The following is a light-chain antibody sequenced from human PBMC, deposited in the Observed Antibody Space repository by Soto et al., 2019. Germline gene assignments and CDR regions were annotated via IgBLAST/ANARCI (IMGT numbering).Light chain of an antibody. CDR2: GAS. J-gene: IGKJ1*01. Sequence: EIVLTQSPGTLSLSPGERATLSCRASQSVTSSFLSWYQQKPGQAPRLLIYGASGRATGIPDRFSGSGSGTDFTLTISSLEPEDFAVYYCQQYGSAPRTFVQGTKVEVK. V-gene: IGKV3-20*01. CDR1: QSVTSSF. CDR3: QQYGSAPRT.